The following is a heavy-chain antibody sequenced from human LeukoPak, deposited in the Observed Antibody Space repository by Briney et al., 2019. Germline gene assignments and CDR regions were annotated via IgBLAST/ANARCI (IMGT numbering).Heavy chain of an antibody. CDR2: IYSGGST. CDR1: GFTFSSYS. D-gene: IGHD5-24*01. Sequence: GGSLRLSCAASGFTFSSYSMNWVRQAPGKGLEWVSVIYSGGSTYYADSVKGRFTISRDNSKNTLYLQMNSLRAEDTAVYYCARFMEMATISNYYYYMDVWGKGTTVTISS. J-gene: IGHJ6*03. V-gene: IGHV3-66*01. CDR3: ARFMEMATISNYYYYMDV.